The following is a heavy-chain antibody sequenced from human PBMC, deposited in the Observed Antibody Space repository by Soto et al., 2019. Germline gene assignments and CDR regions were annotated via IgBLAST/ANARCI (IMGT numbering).Heavy chain of an antibody. V-gene: IGHV4-31*03. Sequence: SETLSLTCTVSGGSISSGGYYWSWIRQHPGKGLEWIGYIYYSGSTYYNPSLKSRVTISVDTSKNQFSLKLSPVTAADTAVYYCARDWRGYCSGGSCYGGFDYWGQGTLVTVSS. J-gene: IGHJ4*02. CDR1: GGSISSGGYY. CDR2: IYYSGST. CDR3: ARDWRGYCSGGSCYGGFDY. D-gene: IGHD2-15*01.